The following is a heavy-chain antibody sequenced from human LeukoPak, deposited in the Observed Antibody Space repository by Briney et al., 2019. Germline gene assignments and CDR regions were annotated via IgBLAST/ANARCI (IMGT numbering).Heavy chain of an antibody. Sequence: GGSLRLSCAAAGFTFNIYSMNWVRQAPGRGLEGVSSIGHAGRIIFYADSVKGRFTISRDNAKNSLSLQMDSLRDEDTAVYYCARDRGYCNGDNCYRFFDSWGQGTLVTVSS. CDR2: IGHAGRII. J-gene: IGHJ4*02. D-gene: IGHD2/OR15-2a*01. V-gene: IGHV3-48*02. CDR3: ARDRGYCNGDNCYRFFDS. CDR1: GFTFNIYS.